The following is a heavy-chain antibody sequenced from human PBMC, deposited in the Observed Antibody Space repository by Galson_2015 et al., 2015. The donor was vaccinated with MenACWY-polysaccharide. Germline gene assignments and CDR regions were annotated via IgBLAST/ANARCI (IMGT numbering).Heavy chain of an antibody. CDR1: GGSISTYY. D-gene: IGHD6-19*01. V-gene: IGHV4-59*12. CDR2: RYNSGST. Sequence: ATLSLACAVSGGSISTYYWSWIRPPPGKGLEWFGSRYNSGSTNYNPSLKSRVTVSVDTSKNQFSLRLSSVTAADTAVYYCAATRQWLAFDYRGQGFLVTVSS. CDR3: AATRQWLAFDY. J-gene: IGHJ4*02.